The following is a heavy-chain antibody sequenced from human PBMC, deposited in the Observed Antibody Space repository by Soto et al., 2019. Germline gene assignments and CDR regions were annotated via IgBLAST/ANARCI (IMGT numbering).Heavy chain of an antibody. J-gene: IGHJ3*02. D-gene: IGHD2-8*01. CDR1: EFTFSDYA. CDR2: ITANGDYA. Sequence: EVQQLESGGGLVQPGGSLRLSCAAAEFTFSDYAMTWVRLAPGRGLEWVSSITANGDYAQYRDSVKGRFSVSRDNSRSTLFLQMESLRDDDTAIYFCGRDPNGAYVGAFEMWGRGTMVTVSS. V-gene: IGHV3-23*01. CDR3: GRDPNGAYVGAFEM.